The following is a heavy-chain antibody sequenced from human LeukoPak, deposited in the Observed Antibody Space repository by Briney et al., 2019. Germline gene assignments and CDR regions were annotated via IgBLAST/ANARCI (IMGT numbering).Heavy chain of an antibody. CDR1: GFTFSSYW. V-gene: IGHV3-7*03. J-gene: IGHJ4*02. CDR2: IKQDGSEK. CDR3: AKAKGIVATIIDY. Sequence: GGSLRLSCAASGFTFSSYWMSWVRQAPGKGLEWVANIKQDGSEKYYVDSVKGRFTISRDNAKNTLYLQMNSLRAEDTAVYYCAKAKGIVATIIDYWGQGTLVTVSS. D-gene: IGHD5-12*01.